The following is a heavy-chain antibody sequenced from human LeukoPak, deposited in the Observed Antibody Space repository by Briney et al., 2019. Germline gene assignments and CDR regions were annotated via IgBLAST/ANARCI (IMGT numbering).Heavy chain of an antibody. CDR1: GFTFSTYW. CDR3: ARDGIAAVDFDY. J-gene: IGHJ4*02. D-gene: IGHD6-13*01. V-gene: IGHV3-74*01. Sequence: QPGGSLRLSCAASGFTFSTYWMHWVRQAPGKGLVWVSRVNGDGSSTNYADSVKGRFTISRDNAKNTLYLQMNSLRAEDTAVYYCARDGIAAVDFDYRGQGILVTVSS. CDR2: VNGDGSST.